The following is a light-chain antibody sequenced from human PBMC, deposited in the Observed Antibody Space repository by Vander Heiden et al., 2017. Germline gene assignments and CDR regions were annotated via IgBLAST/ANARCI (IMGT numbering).Light chain of an antibody. V-gene: IGLV1-47*01. CDR1: SSNIGSNY. CDR2: RNN. CDR3: AACDDSLSALV. J-gene: IGLJ2*01. Sequence: QSVLTQPPSASGTPGQRVTTSCAGSSSNIGSNYVYWYQQRPGTAPKLLIYRNNQRPSGVPDRFSGSKSGTAASLAISGLRSEDEADYYCAACDDSLSALVFGGGTKLTVL.